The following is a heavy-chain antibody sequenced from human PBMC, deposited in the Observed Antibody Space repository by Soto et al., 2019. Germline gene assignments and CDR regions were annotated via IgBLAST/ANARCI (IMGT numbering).Heavy chain of an antibody. J-gene: IGHJ4*02. D-gene: IGHD5-18*01. Sequence: GGSLRLSCAASGFTFSSYAMHWVRQAPGKGLEWVAVISYDGSNKYYADSVKGRFTISRDNSKNTLYLQMNSLRAEDTAVYYCVRDWGKIQLGSIGYWGQGTLVTVSS. CDR3: VRDWGKIQLGSIGY. CDR2: ISYDGSNK. CDR1: GFTFSSYA. V-gene: IGHV3-30-3*01.